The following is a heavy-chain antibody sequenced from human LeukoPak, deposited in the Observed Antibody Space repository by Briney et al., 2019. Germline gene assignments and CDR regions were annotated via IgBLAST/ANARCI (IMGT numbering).Heavy chain of an antibody. CDR3: AKEGTPQVSTWYDL. CDR2: ISYEGGTQ. D-gene: IGHD3-10*01. J-gene: IGHJ5*02. V-gene: IGHV3-30*18. CDR1: GVXLSPYG. Sequence: GGSLRLSCAASGVXLSPYGMHGVRQAPGKGLEWVALISYEGGTQHYADSVKGRFIISRDNPRNTLYLQMNILRTEDTAVYYCAKEGTPQVSTWYDLWGQGTLVTVSS.